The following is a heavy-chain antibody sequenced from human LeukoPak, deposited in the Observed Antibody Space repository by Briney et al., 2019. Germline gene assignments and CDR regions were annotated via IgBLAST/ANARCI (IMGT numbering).Heavy chain of an antibody. CDR2: IHYSGST. Sequence: SETLSLTCTVSGGSISSYYWSWIRQPPGKGLGWIGYIHYSGSTNYNPSLKSRVTISVDTSKNQFSLKLSSVTAADTAVYYCARLELADRGIAVAGPGFDYWGQGTLVTVSS. CDR3: ARLELADRGIAVAGPGFDY. D-gene: IGHD6-19*01. J-gene: IGHJ4*02. V-gene: IGHV4-59*08. CDR1: GGSISSYY.